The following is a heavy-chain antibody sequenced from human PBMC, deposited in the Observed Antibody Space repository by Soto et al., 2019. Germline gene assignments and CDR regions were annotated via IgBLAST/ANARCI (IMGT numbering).Heavy chain of an antibody. Sequence: EVQLAESGGGLVQPGGSLRLSCAASGFTFSSFAMSWVRQAPGKGLEWVSAIDSSTGVNTYYADSVKGRFTISRDDSRSTLYLQMNSLRVDDTAVYYSARPLVAVARTRSFDPWGQGILVTVSS. CDR3: ARPLVAVARTRSFDP. CDR1: GFTFSSFA. V-gene: IGHV3-23*04. J-gene: IGHJ5*02. D-gene: IGHD6-19*01. CDR2: IDSSTGVNT.